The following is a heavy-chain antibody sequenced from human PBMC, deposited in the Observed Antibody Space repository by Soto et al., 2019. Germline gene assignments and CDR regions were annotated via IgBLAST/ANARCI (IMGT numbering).Heavy chain of an antibody. CDR3: AQKGLSYYGMDV. CDR1: GFTFSSYG. J-gene: IGHJ6*02. V-gene: IGHV3-30*03. CDR2: ISYDGSNK. Sequence: PGGSLRLSCAASGFTFSSYGMHWVRQAPGKGLEWVAVISYDGSNKYYADSVKGRFTISRDNSKNTLYLQMNSLRAEDTAVYYCAQKGLSYYGMDVWGQGTTVTVS.